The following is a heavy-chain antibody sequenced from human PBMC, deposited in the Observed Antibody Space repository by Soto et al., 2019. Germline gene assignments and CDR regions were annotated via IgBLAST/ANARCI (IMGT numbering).Heavy chain of an antibody. D-gene: IGHD4-17*01. CDR2: IKSKTDGGTT. CDR1: GFTFRTAG. V-gene: IGHV3-15*07. CDR3: TTDGSPATVTIN. J-gene: IGHJ4*02. Sequence: EVQLVESGGGLEKLGGSLRLSWPASGFTFRTAGITWAAQAPGRGLEWVGRIKSKTDGGTTDYAAPVKGRFTISRDDSKNTLYLQMNSLKTEDTAVYYCTTDGSPATVTINWGQGTLVTVSS.